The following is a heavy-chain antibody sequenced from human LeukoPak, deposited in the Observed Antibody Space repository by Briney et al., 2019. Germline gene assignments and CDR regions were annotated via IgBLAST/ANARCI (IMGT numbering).Heavy chain of an antibody. CDR2: ISWNSGSI. D-gene: IGHD5-12*01. CDR1: GCIFVDYA. Sequence: PGRSLRLSCAASGCIFVDYAMHWVRQAPGRGREGVSGISWNSGSIGYADSVKGRFTISSENAKNALYLPMNSRRAGDMAVYYCAKGRGYEAQYYYYYLGVWGEGTTVTISS. J-gene: IGHJ6*03. V-gene: IGHV3-9*03. CDR3: AKGRGYEAQYYYYYLGV.